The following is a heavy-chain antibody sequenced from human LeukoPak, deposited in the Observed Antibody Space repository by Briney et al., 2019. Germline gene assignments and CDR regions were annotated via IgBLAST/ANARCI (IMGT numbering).Heavy chain of an antibody. V-gene: IGHV5-51*01. CDR3: ARLAYCSNDVCYSNYYYSMDV. CDR1: GYTFSSYW. J-gene: IGHJ6*03. CDR2: IYPDDSDT. D-gene: IGHD2-8*01. Sequence: GESLKISCKGSGYTFSSYWIGWVRQMPRKGLEWMGIIYPDDSDTRYSPSFQGQVTISADKSFSTAYLQWSSLKASDTAMYYCARLAYCSNDVCYSNYYYSMDVWGKGTTVTVSS.